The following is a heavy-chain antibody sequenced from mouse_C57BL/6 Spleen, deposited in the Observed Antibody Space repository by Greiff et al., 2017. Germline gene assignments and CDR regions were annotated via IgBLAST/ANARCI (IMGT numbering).Heavy chain of an antibody. J-gene: IGHJ2*01. CDR2: IDPSDSYT. V-gene: IGHV1-50*01. CDR3: ARRGYYSNYRVYYFDY. CDR1: GYTFTSYW. Sequence: VQLQQPGAELVKPGASVKLSCKASGYTFTSYWMQWVKQRPGQGLEWIGEIDPSDSYTNYNQKFKGKATLTVDTSSSTAYMQLSSLTSEDSAVYYCARRGYYSNYRVYYFDYWGQGTTLTVSS. D-gene: IGHD2-5*01.